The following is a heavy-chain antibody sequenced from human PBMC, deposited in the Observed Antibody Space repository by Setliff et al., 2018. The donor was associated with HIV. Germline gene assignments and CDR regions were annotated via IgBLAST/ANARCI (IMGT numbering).Heavy chain of an antibody. J-gene: IGHJ6*03. V-gene: IGHV1-18*04. D-gene: IGHD6-19*01. CDR1: GYTFTGYY. CDR2: ISGFNGNT. CDR3: ARCREAVTINYYYYYMDV. Sequence: ASVKVSCKASGYTFTGYYMHWVRQAPGQGLEWMGWISGFNGNTKYAQSFQDRVAMTTETATSTAYMEMRSLRSEDTAVYYCARCREAVTINYYYYYMDVWGKGSMVTVSS.